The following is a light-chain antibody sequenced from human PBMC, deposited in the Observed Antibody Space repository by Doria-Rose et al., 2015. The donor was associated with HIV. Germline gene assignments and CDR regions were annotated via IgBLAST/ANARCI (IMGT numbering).Light chain of an antibody. CDR3: SSYTTSSTLV. V-gene: IGLV2-14*03. CDR2: DVS. J-gene: IGLJ3*02. Sequence: PTLMSYDVSNRPSGVSNRFSGSKSGNTASLTISGLQAEEEADYYCSSYTTSSTLVLGGGTKLAGL.